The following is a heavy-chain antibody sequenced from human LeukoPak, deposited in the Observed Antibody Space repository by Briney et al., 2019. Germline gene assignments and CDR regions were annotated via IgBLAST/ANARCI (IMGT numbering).Heavy chain of an antibody. V-gene: IGHV4-38-2*02. CDR1: GYSISNGFY. D-gene: IGHD6-19*01. J-gene: IGHJ4*02. CDR2: IYHSGNT. Sequence: SETLSLTCTVSGYSISNGFYWGWLRQPPGKGLGWIGSIYHSGNTYYNPSLKSRVTISADTSKNQFTLRLSSVTAADTAVYYCARDLIAVSLYYFDYWGQGTQVTVSS. CDR3: ARDLIAVSLYYFDY.